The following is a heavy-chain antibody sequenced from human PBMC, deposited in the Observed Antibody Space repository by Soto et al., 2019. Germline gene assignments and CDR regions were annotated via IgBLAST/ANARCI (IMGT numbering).Heavy chain of an antibody. CDR1: GYGFTSYA. D-gene: IGHD4-4*01. CDR2: INADNGDT. CDR3: ARELQGLYYFDF. J-gene: IGHJ4*02. Sequence: ASVKVSCKTSGYGFTSYAMHWVRQAPGQRLEWLGWINADNGDTKYSQKFSGRVTITRDTSANTAFMELSSLRSEDTAMYYCARELQGLYYFDFWGQGTLVTVSS. V-gene: IGHV1-3*01.